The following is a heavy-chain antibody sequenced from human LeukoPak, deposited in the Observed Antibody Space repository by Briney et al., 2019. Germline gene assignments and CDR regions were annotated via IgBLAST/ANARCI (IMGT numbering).Heavy chain of an antibody. CDR1: GGSFSGYY. J-gene: IGHJ5*02. CDR3: ARGSQWLERTRNWFDP. Sequence: SETLSLTCAVYGGSFSGYYWSWIRQPPGKGLEWIGEINHSGSTNYNPSLKSRVTISVDTSKNQFSLKLSSVTAVDTTVYYCARGSQWLERTRNWFDPWGQGTLVIVSS. CDR2: INHSGST. V-gene: IGHV4-34*01. D-gene: IGHD6-19*01.